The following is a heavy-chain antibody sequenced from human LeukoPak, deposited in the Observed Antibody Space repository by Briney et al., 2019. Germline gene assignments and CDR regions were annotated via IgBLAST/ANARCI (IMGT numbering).Heavy chain of an antibody. J-gene: IGHJ4*02. Sequence: GGSLRLSCAASGFTFSSYSMNWVRQAPGKGLEWVSSISSSSSYIYYADSVKGRFTISRDNSKNTLYLQMNSLRAEDTAVYFCARDGVALYWGQGTLVTVSS. CDR2: ISSSSSYI. CDR3: ARDGVALY. V-gene: IGHV3-21*01. CDR1: GFTFSSYS. D-gene: IGHD2-15*01.